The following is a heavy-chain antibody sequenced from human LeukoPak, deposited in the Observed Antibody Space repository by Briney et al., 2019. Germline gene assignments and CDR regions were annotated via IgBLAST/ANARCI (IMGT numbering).Heavy chain of an antibody. Sequence: GGSLRLSCAASGFSFDDYGMSWVRQAPGKGLEWVSGINWNGGSTGYADSVKGRFTISRDNARNSLSLQMNSLRVEDTALYYCARGGISIFGVVIYMDVWGKGTTVTVSS. CDR2: INWNGGST. CDR3: ARGGISIFGVVIYMDV. J-gene: IGHJ6*03. D-gene: IGHD3-3*01. V-gene: IGHV3-20*04. CDR1: GFSFDDYG.